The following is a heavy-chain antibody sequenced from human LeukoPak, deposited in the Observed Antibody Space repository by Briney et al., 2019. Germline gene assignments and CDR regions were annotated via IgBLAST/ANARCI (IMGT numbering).Heavy chain of an antibody. CDR3: ATGDYGGIYFDS. Sequence: ASVKVSCRVSGYSLAELSIHWVRQRPGEGLEWMGGFDRENGKTLCSRDFEGRVTMTEDASLATAYLHLSSLRSDDTAVYYCATGDYGGIYFDSWGQGTLLIVSS. V-gene: IGHV1-24*01. J-gene: IGHJ4*02. CDR2: FDRENGKT. D-gene: IGHD4-23*01. CDR1: GYSLAELS.